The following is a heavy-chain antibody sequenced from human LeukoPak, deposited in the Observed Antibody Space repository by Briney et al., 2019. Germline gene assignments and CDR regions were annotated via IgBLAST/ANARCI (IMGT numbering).Heavy chain of an antibody. Sequence: SETLSLTCTVSGGSISGYYWSWIRQPPGKGLEWIGHIYYSVNTNYNPSLKSRVTISVDTSKNQFSLKLSSVTAADTAVYYCARAPNYYYGMDVWGQGTTVTVSS. CDR2: IYYSVNT. CDR3: ARAPNYYYGMDV. J-gene: IGHJ6*02. CDR1: GGSISGYY. V-gene: IGHV4-59*01.